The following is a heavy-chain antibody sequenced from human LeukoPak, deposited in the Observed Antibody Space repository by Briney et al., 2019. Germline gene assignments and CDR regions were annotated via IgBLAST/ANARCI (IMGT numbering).Heavy chain of an antibody. CDR2: ISSSGSTI. J-gene: IGHJ5*02. D-gene: IGHD3-9*01. Sequence: GGSLRLSCTASGFTFSSYGMNWVRQAPGKGLEWVSYISSSGSTIYYADSVKGRFTVSRDNAKRSLYLQMNSLRAEDTAVYYCAGLTYDKRFDPWGRGTLVTVSS. CDR3: AGLTYDKRFDP. CDR1: GFTFSSYG. V-gene: IGHV3-48*03.